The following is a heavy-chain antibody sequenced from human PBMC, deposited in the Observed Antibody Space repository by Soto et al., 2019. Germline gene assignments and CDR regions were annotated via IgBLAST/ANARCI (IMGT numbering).Heavy chain of an antibody. V-gene: IGHV4-59*01. Sequence: QVQLQESGPGLVKPSETMSPTGTVSGAAISRYYWSWIRQPPGKGLEWIGYIYYSGTTNYNPSLKIRVTISVDTSKYQCSLKLTSVTAADTAVYYCAGDRWGYDGLFAYWGQGTLVTFSS. D-gene: IGHD5-12*01. CDR1: GAAISRYY. CDR3: AGDRWGYDGLFAY. J-gene: IGHJ4*02. CDR2: IYYSGTT.